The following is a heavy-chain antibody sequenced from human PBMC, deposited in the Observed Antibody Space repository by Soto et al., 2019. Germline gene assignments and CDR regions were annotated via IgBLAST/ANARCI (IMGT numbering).Heavy chain of an antibody. CDR1: GFVFSKHG. D-gene: IGHD6-13*01. Sequence: GGARRLSSTASGFVFSKHGMHLFRQAPGKGLEWVAVIWFDGSTKYYAESVKGRFTVSRDNSKNRLDLQMNSLRAEDTAVYYCAAQLYSSSWSQLDKWGQGTPVPVSS. J-gene: IGHJ4*02. CDR2: IWFDGSTK. V-gene: IGHV3-33*01. CDR3: AAQLYSSSWSQLDK.